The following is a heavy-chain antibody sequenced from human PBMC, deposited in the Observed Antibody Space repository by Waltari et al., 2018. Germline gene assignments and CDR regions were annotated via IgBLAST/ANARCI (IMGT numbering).Heavy chain of an antibody. D-gene: IGHD4-4*01. CDR1: GGSFSGYY. V-gene: IGHV4-34*01. CDR3: ARHPHDYKSAFDI. Sequence: QVQLQQWGAGLLKPSETLSLTCAVYGGSFSGYYWSWIRQPPGKGLEWIGEINHTGSTNYNPSLKSRVTISVDTSKNQFSLKLSSVTAADTAVYYCARHPHDYKSAFDIWGQGTMVTVSS. J-gene: IGHJ3*02. CDR2: INHTGST.